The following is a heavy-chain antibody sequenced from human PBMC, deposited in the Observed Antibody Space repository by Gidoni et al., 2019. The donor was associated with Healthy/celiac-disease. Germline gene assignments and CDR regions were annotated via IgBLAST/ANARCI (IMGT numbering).Heavy chain of an antibody. D-gene: IGHD5-12*01. J-gene: IGHJ3*02. V-gene: IGHV5-10-1*03. CDR3: ARVMSGYDFGGAFDI. Sequence: EVQLVQSGAEVQTHGASLRISCKGSGYRFPSYWISWVRQMPGKGLEWMGRIDPSDSYTNYSPSFQGHVTISADKSISTAYLQWSSLKASDTAMYYCARVMSGYDFGGAFDIWGQGTMVTVSS. CDR2: IDPSDSYT. CDR1: GYRFPSYW.